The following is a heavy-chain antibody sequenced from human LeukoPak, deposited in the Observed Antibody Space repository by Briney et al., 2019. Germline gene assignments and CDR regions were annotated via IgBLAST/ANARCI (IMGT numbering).Heavy chain of an antibody. D-gene: IGHD3-10*01. J-gene: IGHJ5*02. CDR3: AKEQNIRGVIIMVDP. CDR1: GFTFSSYA. CDR2: IDGSGGT. V-gene: IGHV3-23*01. Sequence: PGGSLRLSCAASGFTFSSYAMSWVRQAPGKGLGWVSGIDGSGGTYYADSVKGRVTISRDNAKNTLYLQMNGLRADDTAVYYCAKEQNIRGVIIMVDPWGQGTLVIVSS.